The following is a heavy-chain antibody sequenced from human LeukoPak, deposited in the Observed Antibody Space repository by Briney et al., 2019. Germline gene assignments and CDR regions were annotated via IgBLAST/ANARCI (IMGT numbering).Heavy chain of an antibody. V-gene: IGHV3-23*01. Sequence: QAGGSLRLSCAASGFTFSSYAMNWVRQAPGKGLEWVSTISGSGGSKHYADSVEGRFTISIDNSKNTVYLQMNSLRAEDTAMYYCAKLTSASGAYGVDVWGQGTTVTVSS. CDR3: AKLTSASGAYGVDV. J-gene: IGHJ6*02. CDR1: GFTFSSYA. D-gene: IGHD3-10*01. CDR2: ISGSGGSK.